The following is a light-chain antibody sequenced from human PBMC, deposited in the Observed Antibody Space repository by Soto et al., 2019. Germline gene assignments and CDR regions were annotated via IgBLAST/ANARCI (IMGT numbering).Light chain of an antibody. CDR2: DVS. J-gene: IGLJ3*02. CDR1: NSDVGDYNY. CDR3: CAFSGSYTIWV. V-gene: IGLV2-11*01. Sequence: QSALTQPRSVSGSPGQSVTISCTGTNSDVGDYNYVSWYQQYPGKAPKLVIYDVSKRPSGVPDRFSGSKSGNTASLTISGRQEDDEAAYYCCAFSGSYTIWVFGGGTKLTVL.